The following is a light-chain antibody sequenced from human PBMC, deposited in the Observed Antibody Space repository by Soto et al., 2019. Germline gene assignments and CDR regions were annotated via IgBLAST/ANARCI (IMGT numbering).Light chain of an antibody. J-gene: IGKJ4*01. CDR2: GAS. CDR3: QQYNKWPPLT. Sequence: EIVMTQSPATLSVSPGERATISCRASQSVNSNLAWYQQKPGQPPRLLIYGASTRATGIPVRFSGSGSGTAFTLTISSLQSEDSAVYYCQQYNKWPPLTFGGGTKVEIK. V-gene: IGKV3-15*01. CDR1: QSVNSN.